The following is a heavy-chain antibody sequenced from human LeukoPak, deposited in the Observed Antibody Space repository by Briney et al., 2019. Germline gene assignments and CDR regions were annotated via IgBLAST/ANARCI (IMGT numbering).Heavy chain of an antibody. CDR2: ISYDGSNK. V-gene: IGHV3-30-3*01. J-gene: IGHJ4*02. Sequence: GGSLRLSCAASGFTFSSYAMHWVRQAPGKGLEWVAVISYDGSNKYYADPVKGRFTISRDNSKNTLYLQMNSLRAEDTAVYYCARENDYGDRTIDCWGQGTLVTVSS. CDR1: GFTFSSYA. D-gene: IGHD4-17*01. CDR3: ARENDYGDRTIDC.